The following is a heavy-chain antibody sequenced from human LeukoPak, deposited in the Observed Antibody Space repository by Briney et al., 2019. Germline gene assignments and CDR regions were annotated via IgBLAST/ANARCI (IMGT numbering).Heavy chain of an antibody. CDR2: IRSKANSYAT. CDR1: GFTFSGSA. Sequence: GGPLRLSCAASGFTFSGSAMHWVRQASGKGLEWVGRIRSKANSYATAYAASVKGRFTISRDDSKNTAYLQMNSLKTEDTAVYYCTRHGAVAGRFSDYWGQGTLVTVSS. CDR3: TRHGAVAGRFSDY. J-gene: IGHJ4*02. D-gene: IGHD6-19*01. V-gene: IGHV3-73*01.